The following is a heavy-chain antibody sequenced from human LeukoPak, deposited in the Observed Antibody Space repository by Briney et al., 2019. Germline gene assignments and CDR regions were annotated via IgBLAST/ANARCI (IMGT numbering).Heavy chain of an antibody. D-gene: IGHD1-26*01. V-gene: IGHV3-30*19. CDR1: GFTFSSYG. CDR2: ISYDGSNK. J-gene: IGHJ4*02. Sequence: GRSLRLSCAASGFTFSSYGMHWVRQAPGKGLEWVAVISYDGSNKYYADSVKGRFTISRDNSKNTLYLQMNSLRAEDTAVYCCARDGTWWELGNYFDYWGQGTLVTVSS. CDR3: ARDGTWWELGNYFDY.